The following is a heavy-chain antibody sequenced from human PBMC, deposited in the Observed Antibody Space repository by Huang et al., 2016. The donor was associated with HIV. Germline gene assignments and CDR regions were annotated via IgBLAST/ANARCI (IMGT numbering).Heavy chain of an antibody. CDR2: VYDRVTT. D-gene: IGHD6-19*01. V-gene: IGHV4-59*02. CDR1: GDSVSSHY. CDR3: VRDQGRLAVGGIDNWFDP. Sequence: QVRLQESGPGLVKPSETLSLSCTVSGDSVSSHYWGWIRHPPGKGLEWIGTVYDRVTTKYNPRLKSRITISVDTSKNGFSLNITSVSAADTAMYFCVRDQGRLAVGGIDNWFDPWGQGALVTVSS. J-gene: IGHJ5*02.